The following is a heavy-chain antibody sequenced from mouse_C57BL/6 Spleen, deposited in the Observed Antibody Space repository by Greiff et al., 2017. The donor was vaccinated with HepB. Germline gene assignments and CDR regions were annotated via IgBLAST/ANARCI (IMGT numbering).Heavy chain of an antibody. Sequence: EVQLQESGPGLVKPSQSLSLTCSVTGYSITSGYYWNWIRQFPGNKLEWMGYISYDGSNNYNPSLKNRISITRDTSKNQFFLKLNSVTTEDTATYYCASMVTTKAWFAYWGQGTLVTVSA. CDR1: GYSITSGYY. J-gene: IGHJ3*01. CDR3: ASMVTTKAWFAY. V-gene: IGHV3-6*01. CDR2: ISYDGSN. D-gene: IGHD2-2*01.